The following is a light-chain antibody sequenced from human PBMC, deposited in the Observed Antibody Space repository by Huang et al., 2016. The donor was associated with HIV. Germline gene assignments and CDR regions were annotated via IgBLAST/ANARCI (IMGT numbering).Light chain of an antibody. CDR2: GAS. CDR1: QSVGSN. V-gene: IGKV3-15*01. CDR3: QQYNNWPPTWT. J-gene: IGKJ1*01. Sequence: EIVMTQSPATLSVSPGERVTLSCRASQSVGSNLAWYLQKPGQAPRLLIYGASTRATGTPARFIGSGSGTEFTLTISSLQSEDFAVYSCQQYNNWPPTWTFGQGTKVEIK.